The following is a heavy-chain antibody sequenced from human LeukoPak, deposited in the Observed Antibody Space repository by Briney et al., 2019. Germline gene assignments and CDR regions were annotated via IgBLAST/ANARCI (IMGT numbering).Heavy chain of an antibody. CDR1: GGSISSYY. CDR2: IYYSGST. J-gene: IGHJ3*02. D-gene: IGHD3-22*01. CDR3: ARDTYYYDSSGYYSLGAFDI. V-gene: IGHV4-59*01. Sequence: PSVTLSLTCTVSGGSISSYYWSWIRQPPGKGLEWIGYIYYSGSTNYNPSLKSRVTISVDTSKNQFSLKLSSVTAADTAVYYCARDTYYYDSSGYYSLGAFDIWGQGTMVTVSS.